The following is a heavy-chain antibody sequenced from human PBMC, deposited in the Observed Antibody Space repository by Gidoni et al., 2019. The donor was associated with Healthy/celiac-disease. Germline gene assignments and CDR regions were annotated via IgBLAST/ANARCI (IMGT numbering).Heavy chain of an antibody. CDR2: IYYSGST. CDR1: GVSISSGGYY. V-gene: IGHV4-31*03. Sequence: QVQLQESGPGLVKPSQTLSLTCTVSGVSISSGGYYWSWIRQHPGKGLEWIGYIYYSGSTYYNPSLKSRVTISVDTSKNQFSLKLSSVTAADTAVYYCARVLVPAARPGHYFDYWGQGTLVTVSS. D-gene: IGHD2-2*01. CDR3: ARVLVPAARPGHYFDY. J-gene: IGHJ4*02.